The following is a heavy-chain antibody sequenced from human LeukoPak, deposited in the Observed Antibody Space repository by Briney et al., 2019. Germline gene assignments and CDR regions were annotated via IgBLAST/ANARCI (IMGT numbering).Heavy chain of an antibody. D-gene: IGHD6-13*01. Sequence: GGSLRLSCAASGFTFSTYWMSWVRQAPGKGLEWVAVISYDGSNKYYADSVKGRFTISRDNSKNTLYLQMNSRRAENTAVYYCADTAGVAFDIWGQGTMVTVSS. CDR3: ADTAGVAFDI. V-gene: IGHV3-30-3*01. J-gene: IGHJ3*02. CDR2: ISYDGSNK. CDR1: GFTFSTYW.